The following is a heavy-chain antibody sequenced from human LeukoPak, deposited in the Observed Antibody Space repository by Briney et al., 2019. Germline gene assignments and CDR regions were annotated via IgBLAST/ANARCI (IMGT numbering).Heavy chain of an antibody. Sequence: SETLSLTCTVSSGSIRTQHWRWIRHPPEKGLGWIGFISYSGTTYYNPSLESRVPISRDTSRNQFSLKLSSVTAADTAVYYCTRDRNGGAQYYMDVWGKGTTVTVSS. D-gene: IGHD3-16*01. CDR3: TRDRNGGAQYYMDV. CDR2: ISYSGTT. J-gene: IGHJ6*03. V-gene: IGHV4-59*11. CDR1: SGSIRTQH.